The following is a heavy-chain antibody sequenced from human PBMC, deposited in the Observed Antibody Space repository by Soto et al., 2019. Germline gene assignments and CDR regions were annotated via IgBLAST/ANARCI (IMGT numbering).Heavy chain of an antibody. J-gene: IGHJ5*02. CDR2: IYYSGST. CDR3: ARKTVNNPPFLFDL. CDR1: DGNIISRDYY. V-gene: IGHV4-30-4*01. Sequence: SLTYTVSDGNIISRDYYWSWKRPTPGKGLEWIGYIYYSGSTYYNPSLKSRVTISVDTSKNQFSLKLSSVTAADTAVYYCARKTVNNPPFLFDLLGQGTLVTVSS. D-gene: IGHD4-4*01.